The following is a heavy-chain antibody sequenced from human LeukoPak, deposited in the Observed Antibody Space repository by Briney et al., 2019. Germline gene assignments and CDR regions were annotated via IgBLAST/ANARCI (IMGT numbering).Heavy chain of an antibody. CDR1: GYTFTSYD. CDR3: ARGPYCSGGSCYSRGDWFDP. V-gene: IGHV1-8*01. Sequence: ASVKVSCKASGYTFTSYDINWVRQATGQGLEWMGWMSPNSGNTGYAQKFQGRVTMTRNTSISTAYMELSSLRSEDTAVYYCARGPYCSGGSCYSRGDWFDPWGQGTLVTVSS. D-gene: IGHD2-15*01. CDR2: MSPNSGNT. J-gene: IGHJ5*02.